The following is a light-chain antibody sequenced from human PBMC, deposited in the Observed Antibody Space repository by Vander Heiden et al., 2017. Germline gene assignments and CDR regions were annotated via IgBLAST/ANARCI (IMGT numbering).Light chain of an antibody. Sequence: DIVMTQSPLSLPVTPGEPASISCRSSQSLLHSNGYNYLDWYLQKPGQSPQLLIYLGSNRASGVPDRLSGSGSGTDFTLKISRVEAEDVGVYYCRQALQTPRTFGPGTKVDIK. V-gene: IGKV2-28*01. J-gene: IGKJ3*01. CDR1: QSLLHSNGYNY. CDR2: LGS. CDR3: RQALQTPRT.